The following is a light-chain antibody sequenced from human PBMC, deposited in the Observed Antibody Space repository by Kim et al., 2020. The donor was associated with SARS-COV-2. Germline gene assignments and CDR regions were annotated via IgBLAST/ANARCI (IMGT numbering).Light chain of an antibody. V-gene: IGKV2-28*01. CDR1: RSLLHSNGYNY. J-gene: IGKJ2*01. CDR3: MQPLQTPYT. Sequence: DNVLTQSPLSLPVTPGEPASISCRSSRSLLHSNGYNYLDWYLQKPGQSPQLLIYLGSNRASGVPDRFSGSGSGTDFTLKISRVEAEDVGVYYCMQPLQTPYTFCQGTKLEI. CDR2: LGS.